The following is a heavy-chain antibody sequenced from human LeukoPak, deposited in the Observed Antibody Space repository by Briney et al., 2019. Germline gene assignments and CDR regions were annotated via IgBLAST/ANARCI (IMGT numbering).Heavy chain of an antibody. D-gene: IGHD1-26*01. CDR1: ADSISRGYY. CDR3: ARDGASASGSWFGP. J-gene: IGHJ5*02. CDR2: IYHSGST. Sequence: SETLSLICTVSADSISRGYYWGWIRQSPGKGLEWIGSIYHSGSTYYNPSLRSRVTISVDMSKNQLSLRLNSVTAADTAVYYCARDGASASGSWFGPWGQGTLVIVSS. V-gene: IGHV4-38-2*02.